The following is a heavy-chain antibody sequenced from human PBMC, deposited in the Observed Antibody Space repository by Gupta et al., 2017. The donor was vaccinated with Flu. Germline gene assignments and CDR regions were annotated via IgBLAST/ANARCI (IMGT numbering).Heavy chain of an antibody. D-gene: IGHD1-7*01. Sequence: QVQLVQSGGGVVLPGSSLRLSCAASGFIFSDYGMHWVRQVPGKWLEWMAVMSDDGSIQWYADSVRGRFTISRDNSENTLILQMNSLRRDDTAVYYCAKGGRHNWNFDSDYWGQGTLVTVSS. J-gene: IGHJ4*02. CDR3: AKGGRHNWNFDSDY. CDR2: MSDDGSIQ. V-gene: IGHV3-30*18. CDR1: GFIFSDYG.